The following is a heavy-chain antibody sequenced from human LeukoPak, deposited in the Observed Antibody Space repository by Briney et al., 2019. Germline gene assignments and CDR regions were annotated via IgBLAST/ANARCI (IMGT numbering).Heavy chain of an antibody. J-gene: IGHJ4*02. CDR2: FDPEDGET. V-gene: IGHV1-24*01. CDR3: ATALRSKTNLLDFDY. Sequence: GASVKVSCKVSGYNLTELFMHWVRQAPGKGLEWMGGFDPEDGETIYAQKFQGRVTMTEDTSTDTAYMELSSLRSEDTAVYYCATALRSKTNLLDFDYWGQGTLVTVSS. CDR1: GYNLTELF. D-gene: IGHD3-10*01.